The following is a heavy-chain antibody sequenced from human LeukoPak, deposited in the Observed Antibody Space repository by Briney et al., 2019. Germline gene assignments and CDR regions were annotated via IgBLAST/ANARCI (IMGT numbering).Heavy chain of an antibody. V-gene: IGHV1-2*02. CDR2: INPNSGGT. Sequence: GASVKVSCKASGYTFTDYYIHWVRQAPGQGLECMGWINPNSGGTNYAQKFQGRVTMTRDTSIRTAYMELSSLRSDDTAVYYCARVDWLPRSGLIYWGQGTLVTVSS. J-gene: IGHJ4*02. CDR3: ARVDWLPRSGLIY. D-gene: IGHD3-3*01. CDR1: GYTFTDYY.